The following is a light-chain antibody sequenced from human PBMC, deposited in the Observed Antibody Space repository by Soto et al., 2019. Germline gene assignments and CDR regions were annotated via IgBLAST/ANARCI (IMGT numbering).Light chain of an antibody. CDR2: EAS. CDR1: QDIGKD. Sequence: AIQMTQSPSSLSASVGDTVTFTCQASQDIGKDLGWYQQKPGEAPVLLIYEASTAQSGVPSRFTGSGSGTEFTLTISSLQPEDFATYYCLQDYNYPRTFGQGTRVEIK. J-gene: IGKJ1*01. V-gene: IGKV1-6*01. CDR3: LQDYNYPRT.